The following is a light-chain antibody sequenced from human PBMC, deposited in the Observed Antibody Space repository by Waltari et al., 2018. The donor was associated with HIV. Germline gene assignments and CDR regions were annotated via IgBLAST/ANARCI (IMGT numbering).Light chain of an antibody. V-gene: IGKV3-20*01. CDR3: QQYGSSPYT. Sequence: EIVLXQSPGTLSLSPGDRATLSCRAGQSVISSYLAWYQQKPGQAPRLLIYGASSRATGIPDRFRGSGSGTDFTLTISRLEPEDFAVYYCQQYGSSPYTFGQGTKLEIK. CDR1: QSVISSY. CDR2: GAS. J-gene: IGKJ2*01.